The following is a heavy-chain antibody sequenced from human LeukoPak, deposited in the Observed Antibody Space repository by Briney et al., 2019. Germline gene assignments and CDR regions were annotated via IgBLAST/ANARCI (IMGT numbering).Heavy chain of an antibody. CDR3: ARGWNRGFDY. J-gene: IGHJ4*02. CDR2: INHSGST. CDR1: GGSFSGYY. D-gene: IGHD1-1*01. V-gene: IGHV4-34*01. Sequence: PSETLSLTCAVYGGSFSGYYWSWIRQPPGKGLEWIGEINHSGSTNYNPSLKSRVTISVDTSKNQFSLKLSSVTAADTAVYYCARGWNRGFDYWGQGTLVTVSS.